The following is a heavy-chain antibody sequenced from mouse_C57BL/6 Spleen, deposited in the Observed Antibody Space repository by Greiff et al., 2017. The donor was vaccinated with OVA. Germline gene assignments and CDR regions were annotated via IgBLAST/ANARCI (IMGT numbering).Heavy chain of an antibody. Sequence: EVKLMESGGDLVKPGGSLKLSCAASGFTFSSYGMSWVRQTPDKRLEWVATISSGGSYTYYPDSVKGRFTISRDNAKNTLYLQMSSLKSEDTAMYYCARHLLGLDYWGQGTTLTVSS. CDR3: ARHLLGLDY. CDR1: GFTFSSYG. V-gene: IGHV5-6*01. J-gene: IGHJ2*01. CDR2: ISSGGSYT. D-gene: IGHD4-1*01.